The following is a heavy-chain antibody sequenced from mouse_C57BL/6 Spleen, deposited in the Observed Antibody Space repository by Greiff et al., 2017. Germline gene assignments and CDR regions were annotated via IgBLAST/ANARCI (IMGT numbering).Heavy chain of an antibody. D-gene: IGHD1-1*01. J-gene: IGHJ3*01. CDR2: IDPSDSYT. CDR1: GYTFTSYW. Sequence: QVQLQQSGAELVMPGASVKLSCKASGYTFTSYWMHWVKQRPGQGLEWIGEIDPSDSYTNYNQKFKGKSTLTVDKSSSTAYMQLSSLTSEDSAVYYCARGPTTVVEGAWFAYWGQGTLVTVSA. CDR3: ARGPTTVVEGAWFAY. V-gene: IGHV1-69*01.